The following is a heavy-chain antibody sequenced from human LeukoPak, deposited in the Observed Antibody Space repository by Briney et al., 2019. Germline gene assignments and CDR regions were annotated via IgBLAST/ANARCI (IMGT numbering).Heavy chain of an antibody. CDR1: GFTFSDYY. Sequence: GGSLRLSCAASGFTFSDYYMSWIRQAPGKGLEWVSYISSSGSTIYYADSVKGRFTISRDNAKNSLYLQMNSLRAEDTAVYYCARPPYRGPNWFDPWGQGTLVTVSS. V-gene: IGHV3-11*01. CDR2: ISSSGSTI. CDR3: ARPPYRGPNWFDP. J-gene: IGHJ5*02. D-gene: IGHD1-26*01.